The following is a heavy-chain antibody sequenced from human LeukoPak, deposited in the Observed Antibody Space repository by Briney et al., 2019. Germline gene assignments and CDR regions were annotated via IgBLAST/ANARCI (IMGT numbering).Heavy chain of an antibody. CDR1: GYTFTGYY. Sequence: ASVKVSRKASGYTFTGYYMHWVRQAPGQGLEWMGWINPDSGGTNYAQKFQGRVTVTRDTSISTAYMELTRLRSDDTAVYYCARGAGNNWNPLDYWGQGTLVTVSS. V-gene: IGHV1-2*02. D-gene: IGHD1-20*01. CDR2: INPDSGGT. CDR3: ARGAGNNWNPLDY. J-gene: IGHJ4*02.